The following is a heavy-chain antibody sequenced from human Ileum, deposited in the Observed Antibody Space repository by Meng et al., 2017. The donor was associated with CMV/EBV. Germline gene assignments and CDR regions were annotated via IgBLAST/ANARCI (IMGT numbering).Heavy chain of an antibody. CDR2: IYYSGST. D-gene: IGHD5-24*01. Sequence: SISSRSYYWGWIRQPPGKGLEWIGSIYYSGSTYYNPSLKSRVTISVDTSKNQFSLKLSSVTAADTAVYYCARREDGYKMGGDYFDYWGQGTLVTVSS. CDR1: SISSRSYY. J-gene: IGHJ4*02. CDR3: ARREDGYKMGGDYFDY. V-gene: IGHV4-39*01.